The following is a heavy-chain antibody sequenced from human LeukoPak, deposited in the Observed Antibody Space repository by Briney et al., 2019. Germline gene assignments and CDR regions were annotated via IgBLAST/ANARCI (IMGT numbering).Heavy chain of an antibody. Sequence: SETLSLTCAVYGGSFSGYYWSWIRQPPGKGLEWIGEINHSGSTNYNPSLKSRVTISVDTSKNQFSLKLSSVTAADTAVYYCAREIFGGYSGYDSPFDYWGQGTLVTVSS. CDR3: AREIFGGYSGYDSPFDY. CDR2: INHSGST. V-gene: IGHV4-34*01. J-gene: IGHJ4*02. D-gene: IGHD5-12*01. CDR1: GGSFSGYY.